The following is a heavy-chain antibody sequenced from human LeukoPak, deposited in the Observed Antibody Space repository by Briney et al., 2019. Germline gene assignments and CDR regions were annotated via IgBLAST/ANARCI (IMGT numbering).Heavy chain of an antibody. D-gene: IGHD2-15*01. CDR1: GGSIGSYY. Sequence: SETLSLTCTVAGGSIGSYYWSWIRQPPGKGLEWIGDIYYSGSTTYNPSLKSRVTISVDTSKNQFSLKLSSVTAADTAVYYCARGHCSGGSCFSAWFDPWGQGTLVTVSS. V-gene: IGHV4-59*01. J-gene: IGHJ5*02. CDR2: IYYSGST. CDR3: ARGHCSGGSCFSAWFDP.